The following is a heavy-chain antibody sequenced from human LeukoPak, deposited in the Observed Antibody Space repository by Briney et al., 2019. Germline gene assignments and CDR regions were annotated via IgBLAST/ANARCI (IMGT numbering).Heavy chain of an antibody. V-gene: IGHV1-18*04. CDR3: ARERLYYDILPGFDY. CDR2: ISAYNGNT. CDR1: GYTFTSYG. J-gene: IGHJ4*02. D-gene: IGHD3-9*01. Sequence: ASVKVSCKASGYTFTSYGISWVRQAPGQGLEWMGWISAYNGNTNYAQKPQGRVTMTTDTSTSTAHMELRSLRSDDTAVYYCARERLYYDILPGFDYWGQGTLVTVSS.